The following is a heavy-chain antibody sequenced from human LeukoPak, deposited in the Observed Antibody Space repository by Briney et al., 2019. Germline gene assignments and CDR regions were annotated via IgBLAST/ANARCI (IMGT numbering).Heavy chain of an antibody. J-gene: IGHJ4*02. V-gene: IGHV4-59*08. Sequence: SETLSLTCSVSGGAISRYYWSWIRQPPGKGLEWIGYIYYSGSTNYNPSLKSRVTISVDTSKNQFSLKLSSVTAADTAVYYCARQALEDYDILTGPDYWGQGTLVTVSS. CDR1: GGAISRYY. CDR2: IYYSGST. CDR3: ARQALEDYDILTGPDY. D-gene: IGHD3-9*01.